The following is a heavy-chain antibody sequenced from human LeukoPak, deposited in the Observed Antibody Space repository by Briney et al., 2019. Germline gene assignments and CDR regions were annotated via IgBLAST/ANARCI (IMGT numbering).Heavy chain of an antibody. V-gene: IGHV1-18*04. Sequence: GASVKVSCKASGYTFITYGISWVRQAPGQGLEWMGWINPHTGDTKNAQILRDRVTMTADPFTDTAYMEQRSLRSDDTAVYYCARGDFDFDSWGQGTLVTVS. CDR2: INPHTGDT. J-gene: IGHJ4*02. D-gene: IGHD2-21*01. CDR1: GYTFITYG. CDR3: ARGDFDFDS.